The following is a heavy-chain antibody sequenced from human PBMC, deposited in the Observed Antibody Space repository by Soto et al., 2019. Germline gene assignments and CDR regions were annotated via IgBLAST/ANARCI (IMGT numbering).Heavy chain of an antibody. D-gene: IGHD3-3*01. CDR3: GRGYGSGGFDY. Sequence: EVQLVESGGGLVQPGGSLRLSCAASGFTFSSYYMYLVRQAPGKVLVWVSRVSPSGSSTTYADSVRGRFTISRDNAKNTLYLQMNSLRVEDTAVYYCGRGYGSGGFDYWGQGTLVTGSS. J-gene: IGHJ4*02. V-gene: IGHV3-74*01. CDR1: GFTFSSYY. CDR2: VSPSGSST.